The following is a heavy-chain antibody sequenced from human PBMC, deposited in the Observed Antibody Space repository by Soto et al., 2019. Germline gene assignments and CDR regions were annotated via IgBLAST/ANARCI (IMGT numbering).Heavy chain of an antibody. Sequence: SETLSLTCTVSGGSISSSSYYWGWIRQPPGKGLEWIGSIYYSGSTYYNPSLKSRVTISVDTSKNQFSLKLSSVTAADTAVYYCASSSGEWLVRGGTIDYWGQGTLVTVSS. J-gene: IGHJ4*02. CDR3: ASSSGEWLVRGGTIDY. V-gene: IGHV4-39*01. D-gene: IGHD6-19*01. CDR2: IYYSGST. CDR1: GGSISSSSYY.